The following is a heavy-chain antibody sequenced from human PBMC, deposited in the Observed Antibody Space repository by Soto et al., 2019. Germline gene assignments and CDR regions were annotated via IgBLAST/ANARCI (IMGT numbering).Heavy chain of an antibody. Sequence: QVQLVQSGAEVKKPGASVKVSCKASGYTFTSYGISWVRQAPGQGLEWMGWISAYNGNTNYAQKLQGRVTMTTDTSTSTADMEPRSLRSDDTAVYYCAREGDYYDSSGYSAYYYYYGMDVWGQGTTVTVSS. V-gene: IGHV1-18*01. D-gene: IGHD3-22*01. CDR1: GYTFTSYG. CDR3: AREGDYYDSSGYSAYYYYYGMDV. J-gene: IGHJ6*02. CDR2: ISAYNGNT.